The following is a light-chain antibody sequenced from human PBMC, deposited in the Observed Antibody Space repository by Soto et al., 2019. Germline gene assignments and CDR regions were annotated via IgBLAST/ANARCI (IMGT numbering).Light chain of an antibody. V-gene: IGLV2-23*01. Sequence: QSALTQPASVSGSPGQSITISCTGTSSAVGSYNLVSWSQQHPGKAPKLMIYEGTKRPSGVSNRFSGSKSGNTASLTISGLQAEDEADYYCCSYAGSTTNVVFGGGTKLTVL. J-gene: IGLJ2*01. CDR1: SSAVGSYNL. CDR2: EGT. CDR3: CSYAGSTTNVV.